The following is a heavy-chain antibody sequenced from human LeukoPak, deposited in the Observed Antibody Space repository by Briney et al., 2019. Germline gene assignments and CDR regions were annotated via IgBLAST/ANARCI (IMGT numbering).Heavy chain of an antibody. CDR2: IRNDGTER. V-gene: IGHV3-7*01. D-gene: IGHD6-13*01. CDR1: GFTFSSYW. Sequence: GGSLRLSCAASGFTFSSYWMSWVRQAPGKGWEWVANIRNDGTERYYLDSLEGRFTISRDNAENSLYLQMHNLRVDDTAVYYCARDVRAPSNSAAGTIHWGQGTLVTVSS. J-gene: IGHJ4*02. CDR3: ARDVRAPSNSAAGTIH.